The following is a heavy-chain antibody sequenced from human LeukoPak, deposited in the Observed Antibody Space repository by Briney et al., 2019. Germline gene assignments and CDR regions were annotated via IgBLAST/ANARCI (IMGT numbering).Heavy chain of an antibody. Sequence: ASVKVSCKASGYTFTGYYMHWVRQAPGQGLEWMGWINPNSGGTNFAQKFKGRVTMTRDTSISAVYMELSRLRSDDTAVYYCVRGGAGEGYCSSTRCYGHDYWGQGTLVTVSS. J-gene: IGHJ4*02. CDR2: INPNSGGT. D-gene: IGHD2-2*01. CDR3: VRGGAGEGYCSSTRCYGHDY. V-gene: IGHV1-2*02. CDR1: GYTFTGYY.